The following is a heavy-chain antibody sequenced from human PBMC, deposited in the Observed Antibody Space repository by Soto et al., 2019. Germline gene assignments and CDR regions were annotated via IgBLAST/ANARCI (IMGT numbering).Heavy chain of an antibody. CDR2: IYYSGST. V-gene: IGHV4-61*01. Sequence: NPSETLSLTCTVSGGSVSSGSYYWSWIRQPPGKGLEWIGYIYYSGSTNYNPSLKSRVTISVDTSKNQFSLKLSSVTAADTAVYYCARATGTIFGVAASFDYWGQGTLVTVSS. CDR3: ARATGTIFGVAASFDY. CDR1: GGSVSSGSYY. D-gene: IGHD3-3*01. J-gene: IGHJ4*02.